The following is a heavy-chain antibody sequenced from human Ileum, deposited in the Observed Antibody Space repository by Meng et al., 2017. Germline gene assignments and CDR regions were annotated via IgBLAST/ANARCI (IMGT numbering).Heavy chain of an antibody. V-gene: IGHV4-34*01. D-gene: IGHD2-15*01. J-gene: IGHJ4*02. Sequence: QVQLSQWGSGMLKPSETLSLTCAVYGGSFSDYYWGWIRQAPGKGLEWIGEIKHSGVTKYNPSLKSRVSISVNSSKNQLSLKVTSVTAADTAVYYCARLLVVDSSTLDDYWGQGTLVTVSS. CDR1: GGSFSDYY. CDR2: IKHSGVT. CDR3: ARLLVVDSSTLDDY.